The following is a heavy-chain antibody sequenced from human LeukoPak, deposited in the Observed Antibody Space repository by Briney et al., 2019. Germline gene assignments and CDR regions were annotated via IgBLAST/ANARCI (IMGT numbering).Heavy chain of an antibody. CDR2: IHHSGSS. D-gene: IGHD4-11*01. V-gene: IGHV4-30-4*01. Sequence: PSETLSLTCTVSGGSISSDDDYWSWIRQPPGKGLEWIGYIHHSGSSYYNPSLKSRVSMSVDTSRNQFSLKLSSVTAADTAVYYCARMDYSDCYYFDSWGPGTLLTVPS. CDR3: ARMDYSDCYYFDS. J-gene: IGHJ4*02. CDR1: GGSISSDDDY.